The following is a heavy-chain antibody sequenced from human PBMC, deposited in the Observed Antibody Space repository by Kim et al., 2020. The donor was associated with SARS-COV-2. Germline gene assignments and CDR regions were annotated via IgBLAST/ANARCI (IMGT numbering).Heavy chain of an antibody. Sequence: YTPSLKSRVTISVDTSKNQFSLKLSSVTAADTAVYYCARWALGVVAYFDYWGQGTLVTVSS. D-gene: IGHD2-15*01. V-gene: IGHV4-31*02. CDR3: ARWALGVVAYFDY. J-gene: IGHJ4*02.